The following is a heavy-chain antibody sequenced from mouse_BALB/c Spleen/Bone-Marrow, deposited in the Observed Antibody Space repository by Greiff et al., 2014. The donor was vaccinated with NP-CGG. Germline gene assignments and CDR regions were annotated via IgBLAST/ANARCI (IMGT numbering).Heavy chain of an antibody. Sequence: QVHLQQSGAELVKPGASVKLSCKASGYTFTSYWMHWVKQRPGQGLEWIGEINPSNGRADYNEKFRSKATLTVDRSSSTAYMQLSSLTSEDSAVYYCARAGGYDGFAYWGQGTLVTVSA. CDR1: GYTFTSYW. CDR3: ARAGGYDGFAY. D-gene: IGHD2-2*01. V-gene: IGHV1S81*02. J-gene: IGHJ3*01. CDR2: INPSNGRA.